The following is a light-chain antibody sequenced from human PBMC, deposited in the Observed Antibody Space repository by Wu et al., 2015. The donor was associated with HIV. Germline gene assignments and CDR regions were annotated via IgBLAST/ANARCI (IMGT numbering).Light chain of an antibody. CDR3: QQRSNWPL. CDR1: QSVSSY. CDR2: DAS. J-gene: IGKJ4*01. V-gene: IGKV3-11*01. Sequence: EIVLTQSPATLSLSPGERATLSCRASQSVSSYLAWYQQKSGQAPRLLIYDASNRATGIPARFSGSGSGTDFTLTISSLEPEDFAVYYCQQRSNWPLFGGGTKGGD.